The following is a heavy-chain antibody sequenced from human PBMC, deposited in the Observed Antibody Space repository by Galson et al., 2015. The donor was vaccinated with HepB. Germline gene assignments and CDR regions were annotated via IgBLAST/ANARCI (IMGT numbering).Heavy chain of an antibody. D-gene: IGHD1-26*01. V-gene: IGHV4-4*07. CDR3: ASVEGVGAIIWADY. CDR1: GGAISSYF. CDR2: IYSGGSGST. Sequence: TLSLTCNVSGGAISSYFWSWIRQPAGKGLEWIGRIYSGGSGSTNYNPSLNSRVTMSVDTSKNQFSLKLTSVTAADTAVYYCASVEGVGAIIWADYWGQGTLVTVSS. J-gene: IGHJ4*02.